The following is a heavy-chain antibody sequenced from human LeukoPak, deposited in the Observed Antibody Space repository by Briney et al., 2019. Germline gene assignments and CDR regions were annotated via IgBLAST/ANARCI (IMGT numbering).Heavy chain of an antibody. CDR2: IGRDGRET. J-gene: IGHJ4*02. CDR3: AKGTTRRAVAAIDY. Sequence: GGSLRLSCAVSGFTFRSYWMSWVRQAPGKGLEWVANIGRDGRETKYVDSVKGRFSISRDNAKNSLYLQMNSLRAEDTALYYCAKGTTRRAVAAIDYWGQGTLVTVSS. CDR1: GFTFRSYW. V-gene: IGHV3-7*03. D-gene: IGHD6-19*01.